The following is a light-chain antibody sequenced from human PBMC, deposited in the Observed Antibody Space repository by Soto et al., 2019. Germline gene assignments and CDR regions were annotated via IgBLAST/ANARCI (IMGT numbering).Light chain of an antibody. CDR1: SSDVGSYNL. V-gene: IGLV2-23*02. J-gene: IGLJ1*01. Sequence: SALTQPASVSGSPGQSITISCTGTSSDVGSYNLVSWYQQHPVKAPKLMIYEVSKRPSGVSNCFSGSKSGNTASLTISGLQAEDEADYYCCSYAGSSTNYVFGTGTKVTVL. CDR3: CSYAGSSTNYV. CDR2: EVS.